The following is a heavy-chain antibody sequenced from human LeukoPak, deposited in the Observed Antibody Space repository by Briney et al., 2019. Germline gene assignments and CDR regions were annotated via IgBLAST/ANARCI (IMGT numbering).Heavy chain of an antibody. J-gene: IGHJ3*02. Sequence: ASVKVSCKASGYTFTGFYMHSVGQAPGQGVEWMGWINPNSGGTNYAQKFQGRVTMTRDTSISTAYMELSRLRSDDTAVYYWARAITMIVVVITSADAFEIWGQGTMVTVSS. CDR2: INPNSGGT. V-gene: IGHV1-2*02. CDR1: GYTFTGFY. CDR3: ARAITMIVVVITSADAFEI. D-gene: IGHD3-22*01.